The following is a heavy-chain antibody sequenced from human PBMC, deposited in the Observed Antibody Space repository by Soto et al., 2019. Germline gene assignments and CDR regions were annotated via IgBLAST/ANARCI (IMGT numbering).Heavy chain of an antibody. CDR1: GFTFSSHA. V-gene: IGHV3-23*01. J-gene: IGHJ4*02. Sequence: PGGSLRLSCTASGFTFSSHAMTWVRQAPGKGLEWVSGLSDSGDSIYYADSVKGRFTIYRDNSMNTLYLQMNTLRVEDTAVYYCAKVSSSWYAGFFDLWGQGNLVTVSS. D-gene: IGHD6-13*01. CDR3: AKVSSSWYAGFFDL. CDR2: LSDSGDSI.